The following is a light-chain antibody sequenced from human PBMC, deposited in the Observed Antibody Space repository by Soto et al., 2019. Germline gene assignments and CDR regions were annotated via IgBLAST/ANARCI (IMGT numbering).Light chain of an antibody. V-gene: IGKV3-15*01. J-gene: IGKJ1*01. CDR2: GAS. CDR3: QQYINLWT. Sequence: EIVMTQSPATLSVSPGEGVTLSCRASQSVSSNLAWYQQKPGQSPRLLIYGASTRATGIPARFSGSGSGTEFTLTISSLQSEDFAVYYCQQYINLWTFGQGTKVDIK. CDR1: QSVSSN.